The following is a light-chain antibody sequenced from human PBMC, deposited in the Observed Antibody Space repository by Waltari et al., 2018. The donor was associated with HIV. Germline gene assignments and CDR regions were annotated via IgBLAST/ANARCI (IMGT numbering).Light chain of an antibody. CDR1: SSNIGAGFD. CDR3: QSYDISLSGWV. J-gene: IGLJ2*01. Sequence: TQPPSVSGAPGQRVTISCTGTSSNIGAGFDVHWYQQLPGTVPKVLIYNNTDRPSGVPDRFSGSKSATSASLAITGLQAEDEANYYCQSYDISLSGWVFGGGTKLTVL. CDR2: NNT. V-gene: IGLV1-40*01.